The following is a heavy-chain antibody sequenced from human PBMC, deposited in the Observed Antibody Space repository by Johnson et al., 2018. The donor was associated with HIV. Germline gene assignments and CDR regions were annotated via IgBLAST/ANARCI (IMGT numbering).Heavy chain of an antibody. J-gene: IGHJ3*01. CDR1: GFTFDDYA. CDR2: ISWNSGCL. V-gene: IGHV3-9*01. CDR3: AKDHPISV. Sequence: VHLVESGGGLVQPGRSLRLSCAASGFTFDDYAMHWVRQAPGKGLAWVSRISWNSGCLGYADSVKGRFSISRDNPNNSLYLQMNSLRAEDTALYYCAKDHPISVWGQGTMVTVSS.